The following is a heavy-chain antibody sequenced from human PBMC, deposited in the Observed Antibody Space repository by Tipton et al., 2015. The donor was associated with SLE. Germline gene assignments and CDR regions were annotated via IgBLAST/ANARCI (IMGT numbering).Heavy chain of an antibody. D-gene: IGHD1-1*01. J-gene: IGHJ3*02. CDR1: GGSISSHY. CDR3: ARASLGTGTFDAFDI. Sequence: TLSLTCTVSGGSISSHYWSWIRQPPGKGLEWIGRSYTSGSTNYNPSLKSRVTISVDTSKNQFSLKLSSVTAADTAVYYCARASLGTGTFDAFDIWGQGTMVTVSS. V-gene: IGHV4-4*08. CDR2: SYTSGST.